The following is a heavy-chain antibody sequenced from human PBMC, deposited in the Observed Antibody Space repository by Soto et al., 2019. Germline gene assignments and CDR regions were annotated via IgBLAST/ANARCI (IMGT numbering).Heavy chain of an antibody. D-gene: IGHD2-21*02. CDR2: IYHSGST. V-gene: IGHV4-4*02. CDR3: ARLGYGGNSVDY. J-gene: IGHJ4*02. Sequence: KPSETLSLTCAVCGGSISSSNCWSWVRQPPGKGLEWIGEIYHSGSTNYNPSLKSRVTISVDKSKNQFSLKLSSVTAADTAVYYCARLGYGGNSVDYWGQRTLVTVSS. CDR1: GGSISSSNC.